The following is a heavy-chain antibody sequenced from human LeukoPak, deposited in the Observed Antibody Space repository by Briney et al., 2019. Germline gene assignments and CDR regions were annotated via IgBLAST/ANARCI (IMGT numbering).Heavy chain of an antibody. V-gene: IGHV3-48*04. D-gene: IGHD4-23*01. Sequence: GGSLRLSCAASGFTFSSYSMNWVRQAPGKGLEWVSYISSSSSTIYYADSVKGRFTISRDNAKNSLYLQMNSLRAEDTAVYYCARVSSYGGINHRFHDAFDIWGXGTMVTVPS. CDR1: GFTFSSYS. J-gene: IGHJ3*02. CDR3: ARVSSYGGINHRFHDAFDI. CDR2: ISSSSSTI.